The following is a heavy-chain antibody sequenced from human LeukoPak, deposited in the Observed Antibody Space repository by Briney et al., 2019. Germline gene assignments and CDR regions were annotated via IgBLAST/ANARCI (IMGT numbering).Heavy chain of an antibody. D-gene: IGHD4-11*01. V-gene: IGHV4-39*01. J-gene: IGHJ4*02. CDR3: ARKPTVAGAYYYSDY. CDR1: GGSITNTAYL. Sequence: SETLSLTCIVSGGSITNTAYLWGWIRQSPGKGLEWIASMYQSGTTHYNPSLQSRVTISFDTSKNQFSLTLRSVTAEDTAIYYCARKPTVAGAYYYSDYWGQGTVVTVSS. CDR2: MYQSGTT.